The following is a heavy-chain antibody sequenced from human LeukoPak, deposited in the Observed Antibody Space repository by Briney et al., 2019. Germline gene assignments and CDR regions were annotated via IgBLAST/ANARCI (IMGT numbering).Heavy chain of an antibody. J-gene: IGHJ4*02. D-gene: IGHD3-16*01. Sequence: PGGSLRLSCPTSGFTFSSYWMSWVRQAPGKGLEWVANIKQDGSEKYYVDSVKGRFAISRDNAKNSLYLQMNSLRAEDTAVYYCARGRGVDYWGQGTLVTVSS. V-gene: IGHV3-7*01. CDR1: GFTFSSYW. CDR2: IKQDGSEK. CDR3: ARGRGVDY.